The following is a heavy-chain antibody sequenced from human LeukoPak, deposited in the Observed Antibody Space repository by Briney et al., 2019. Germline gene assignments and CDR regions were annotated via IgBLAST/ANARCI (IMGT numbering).Heavy chain of an antibody. CDR1: GGSFSGYY. Sequence: SETLSLTCTVSGGSFSGYYWSWIRQPPGKGLEWIGEINHSGSTNYNPSLKSRVTISVDTSKNQFSLKLSSVTAADTAVYYCARVLGGSYADWYFDLWGRGTLVTVSS. J-gene: IGHJ2*01. V-gene: IGHV4-34*01. D-gene: IGHD1-26*01. CDR3: ARVLGGSYADWYFDL. CDR2: INHSGST.